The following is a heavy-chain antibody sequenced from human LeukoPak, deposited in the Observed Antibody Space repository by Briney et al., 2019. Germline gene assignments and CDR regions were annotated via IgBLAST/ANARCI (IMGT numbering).Heavy chain of an antibody. D-gene: IGHD6-6*01. CDR1: GGTFGKHA. V-gene: IGHV1-69*06. CDR3: AMGKGEQLVLDY. CDR2: IIPLFGAT. Sequence: ASVKVSCKASGGTFGKHAITWVRQAPGQGLEWMGGIIPLFGATNYAQKFQGKVTITADKSTSTVYMELSSLRSEDTAMYYCAMGKGEQLVLDYWGQGTLVTVSS. J-gene: IGHJ4*02.